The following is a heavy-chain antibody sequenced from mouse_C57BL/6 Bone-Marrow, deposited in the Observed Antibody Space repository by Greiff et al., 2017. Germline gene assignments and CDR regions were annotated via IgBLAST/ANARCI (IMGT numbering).Heavy chain of an antibody. V-gene: IGHV3-6*01. CDR2: ISYDGSN. D-gene: IGHD1-1*02. J-gene: IGHJ2*01. CDR1: GYSITSGYY. CDR3: ARDLYCYGPDY. Sequence: DVQLQESGPGLVKPSPSLSLTCSVTGYSITSGYYWNWIRQFPGNKLEWMGYISYDGSNNYNPSLKNRISITRDTSKNQFFLKLNSVTTEDTATYDCARDLYCYGPDYWGQGTTLTVSS.